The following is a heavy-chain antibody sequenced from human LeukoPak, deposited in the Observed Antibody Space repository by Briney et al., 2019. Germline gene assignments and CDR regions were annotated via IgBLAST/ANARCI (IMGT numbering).Heavy chain of an antibody. D-gene: IGHD3-9*01. J-gene: IGHJ4*02. CDR1: GFTFSSYG. CDR2: ISGSGGST. V-gene: IGHV3-23*01. CDR3: ARDYDILTGTDLFDC. Sequence: GGSLRLSCAASGFTFSSYGMSWVRQAPGKGLEWVSAISGSGGSTYYADSVKGRFTISRDNAKNSLYLQMNSLRAEDTAVYYCARDYDILTGTDLFDCWGQGTLVTVSS.